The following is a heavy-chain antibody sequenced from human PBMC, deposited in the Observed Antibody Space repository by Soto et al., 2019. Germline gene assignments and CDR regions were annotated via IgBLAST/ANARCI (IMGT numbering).Heavy chain of an antibody. Sequence: LRLSFAASGFTFTNYAMTWVRQAPGRGLEWVSSISGSGDTTYYADSVEGRFTISRDNSKNTLYLQMNSLRDGDTALYYCAKVKTWTYLDFWGPGTLVTVSS. V-gene: IGHV3-23*01. J-gene: IGHJ4*02. CDR3: AKVKTWTYLDF. CDR1: GFTFTNYA. CDR2: ISGSGDTT. D-gene: IGHD5-12*01.